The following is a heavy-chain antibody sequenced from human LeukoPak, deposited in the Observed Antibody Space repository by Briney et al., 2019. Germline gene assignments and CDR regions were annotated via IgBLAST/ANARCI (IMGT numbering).Heavy chain of an antibody. D-gene: IGHD6-13*01. V-gene: IGHV4-59*01. CDR1: GDSISLYH. J-gene: IGHJ4*02. Sequence: SSETLSLTCTVSGDSISLYHWSWIRQSPGKGLEWIGYIYYTGTTNYNPSLKSRVTMSIDTSKNQFSLKLSSVTTADTAVYYCARGRSWGESGFDYWGQGTLVTVSS. CDR2: IYYTGTT. CDR3: ARGRSWGESGFDY.